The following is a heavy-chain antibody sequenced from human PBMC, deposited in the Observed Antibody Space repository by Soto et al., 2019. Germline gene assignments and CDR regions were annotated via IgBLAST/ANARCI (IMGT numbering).Heavy chain of an antibody. CDR2: INHSGST. D-gene: IGHD2-8*01. CDR1: GGSFSGYY. V-gene: IGHV4-34*01. Sequence: SETLSLTCAVYGGSFSGYYWSWIRQPPGKGLEWIGEINHSGSTNYNPSLKSRVTISVDTSKNQFSLKLSSVTAADTAVYYCARDNTYVLMVYARSPGVAFDIWGQGTMVTVSS. J-gene: IGHJ3*02. CDR3: ARDNTYVLMVYARSPGVAFDI.